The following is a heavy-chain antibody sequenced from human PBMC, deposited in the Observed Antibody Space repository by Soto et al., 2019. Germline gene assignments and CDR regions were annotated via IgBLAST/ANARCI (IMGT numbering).Heavy chain of an antibody. Sequence: GASVKVSCKASGFTFTSSAVQWVRQARGQRLEGIGWIVVGSGNTNYAQKFQERGTITRDMSTSTAYMELSSLRSEDTAVYYCAAEYSSGWYRPPLTPGPDYWGQGTLVTVSS. CDR2: IVVGSGNT. V-gene: IGHV1-58*01. J-gene: IGHJ4*02. CDR3: AAEYSSGWYRPPLTPGPDY. CDR1: GFTFTSSA. D-gene: IGHD6-19*01.